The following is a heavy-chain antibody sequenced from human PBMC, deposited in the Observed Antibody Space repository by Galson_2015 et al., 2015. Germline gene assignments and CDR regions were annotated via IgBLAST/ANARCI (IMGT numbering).Heavy chain of an antibody. CDR1: GFTFTSYD. J-gene: IGHJ4*02. V-gene: IGHV3-48*02. Sequence: SLRLSCVASGFTFTSYDLNWVRQAPGKGLEWVSYISSISRSIYYADSVKGRFTISRDNAKNSLYLQMNNLRDEDTAVYYCARGVAYCGGDCYRAFDFWGQGTLVTVSS. CDR2: ISSISRSI. D-gene: IGHD2-21*02. CDR3: ARGVAYCGGDCYRAFDF.